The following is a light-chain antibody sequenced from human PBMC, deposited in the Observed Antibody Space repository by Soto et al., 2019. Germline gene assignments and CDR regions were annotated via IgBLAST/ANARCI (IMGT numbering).Light chain of an antibody. CDR1: QTVRNNY. Sequence: EFVLTQSPDTLSLSPAEIATLCCRASQTVRNNYLAWYQQKPGQAPRLLIYDASSRATGIPDRFSGGGSGTDFTLTISRLEPEDFAVYYCQQFSSYPRTFGGGTNVDIK. CDR2: DAS. J-gene: IGKJ4*01. CDR3: QQFSSYPRT. V-gene: IGKV3-20*01.